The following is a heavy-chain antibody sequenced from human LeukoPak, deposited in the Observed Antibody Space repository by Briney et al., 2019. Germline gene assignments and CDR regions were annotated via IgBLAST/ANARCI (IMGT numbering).Heavy chain of an antibody. CDR1: GYSFTNYW. J-gene: IGHJ4*02. D-gene: IGHD3-22*01. V-gene: IGHV5-51*01. Sequence: GESLKISCKGSGYSFTNYWIGWVRQMPGKGLEWMGIIYPGDSHTRYSPSFQGQVTISADKSISTAYLQWSSLKASDTAMYYCATRQTNYYDTSGYSYYFDYWGQGTLVTVSS. CDR2: IYPGDSHT. CDR3: ATRQTNYYDTSGYSYYFDY.